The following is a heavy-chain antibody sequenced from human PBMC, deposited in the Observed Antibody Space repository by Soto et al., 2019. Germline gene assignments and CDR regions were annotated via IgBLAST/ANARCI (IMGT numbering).Heavy chain of an antibody. Sequence: PGLPLRDCKTAAWCTIGDYDMSWIRQTQGKGLEWVSYISSSSSYTNYADSVKGRFTISRDNAKNSLYLQMNSLRAEDTAVYYCARDRGADYDILTGYSEYWGQGTLVTVSS. V-gene: IGHV3-11*05. CDR2: ISSSSSYT. CDR1: WCTIGDYD. J-gene: IGHJ4*02. D-gene: IGHD3-9*01. CDR3: ARDRGADYDILTGYSEY.